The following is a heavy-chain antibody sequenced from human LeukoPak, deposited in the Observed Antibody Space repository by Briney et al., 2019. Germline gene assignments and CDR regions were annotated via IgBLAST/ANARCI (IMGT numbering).Heavy chain of an antibody. CDR1: GFTFSNYW. Sequence: PGGSQRLSCAASGFTFSNYWMVWVRQAPGEGLEWVANIRGDGSRQYYLDSVKGRFTISRDNAKNSLYLQMSSLRADDTAVYYCVRDANYHDGSNYYDVLDIWGQGTMVTVSS. CDR3: VRDANYHDGSNYYDVLDI. CDR2: IRGDGSRQ. V-gene: IGHV3-7*01. D-gene: IGHD3-22*01. J-gene: IGHJ3*02.